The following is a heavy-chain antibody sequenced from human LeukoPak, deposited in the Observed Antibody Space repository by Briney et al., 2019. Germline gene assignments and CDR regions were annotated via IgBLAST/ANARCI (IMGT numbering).Heavy chain of an antibody. D-gene: IGHD2-2*01. CDR2: IYDSGST. J-gene: IGHJ6*03. CDR3: ARVRWVVPAVPTPYYYYYYMDV. V-gene: IGHV4-31*03. CDR1: GGSISSGGYY. Sequence: SETLSRTCTVSGGSISSGGYYWSWLRQHPGKGLEWIGYIYDSGSTYYNPSLKSRVTISVDTSKNQFSLKLSSVTAADTAVYYCARVRWVVPAVPTPYYYYYYMDVWGKGTTVTVSS.